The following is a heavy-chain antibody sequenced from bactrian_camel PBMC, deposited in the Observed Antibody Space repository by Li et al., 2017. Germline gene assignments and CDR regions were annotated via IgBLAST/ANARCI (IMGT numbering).Heavy chain of an antibody. CDR3: AAATYVRYECSSYEYNY. J-gene: IGHJ4*01. CDR2: IDSDGTT. D-gene: IGHD4*01. Sequence: VQLVESGGGSVQAGGSLRLSCAASGYVYSRYCMGWFRQVPGKEREGVGEIDSDGTTRYADSVKGRFTISKDNAKNTMYLQMNSLKPDDTDMYYCAAATYVRYECSSYEYNYWGQGTQVTVS. CDR1: GYVYSRYC. V-gene: IGHV3S53*01.